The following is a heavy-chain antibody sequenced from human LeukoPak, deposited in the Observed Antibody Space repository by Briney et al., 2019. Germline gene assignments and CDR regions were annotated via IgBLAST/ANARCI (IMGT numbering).Heavy chain of an antibody. J-gene: IGHJ4*02. CDR2: ISYEGSNK. V-gene: IGHV3-30*04. Sequence: GGSLRLSCAASGFTFSSYALHRVRQAPGQGLEWVAVISYEGSNKYYADSVKGRFTISRDDSKNTVYLQMNRLRADDTAVYYCARDQLAFSGYDTLFDYWGQGALVTVSS. CDR1: GFTFSSYA. CDR3: ARDQLAFSGYDTLFDY. D-gene: IGHD5-12*01.